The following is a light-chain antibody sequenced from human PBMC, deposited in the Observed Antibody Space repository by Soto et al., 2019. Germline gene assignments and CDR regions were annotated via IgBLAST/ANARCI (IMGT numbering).Light chain of an antibody. CDR1: SSDVGGYDY. CDR3: SSFVASNNYWV. J-gene: IGLJ3*02. V-gene: IGLV2-8*01. CDR2: EVT. Sequence: QSALTQPPSASGSPGRSVTISCTGTSSDVGGYDYVSWFQQHPGKAPKLIIYEVTKRPSGVPDRFSASKSGNTASLTVSGLQAEDEADYYCSSFVASNNYWVFGGGTKLIVL.